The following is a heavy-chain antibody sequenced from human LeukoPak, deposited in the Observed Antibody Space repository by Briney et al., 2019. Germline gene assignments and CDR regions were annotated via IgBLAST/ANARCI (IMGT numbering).Heavy chain of an antibody. Sequence: GGPLRLSCAASGFTFSSYGMHWVRQAPGKGLEWVTVISNDGSNKYYADSVKGRFTISRDNSKNTLYLQMNSLRDEDTAVYYCAKDQSTSHFYFMDVWGKGTTVTVSS. CDR3: AKDQSTSHFYFMDV. D-gene: IGHD2-2*01. CDR1: GFTFSSYG. V-gene: IGHV3-30*18. J-gene: IGHJ6*03. CDR2: ISNDGSNK.